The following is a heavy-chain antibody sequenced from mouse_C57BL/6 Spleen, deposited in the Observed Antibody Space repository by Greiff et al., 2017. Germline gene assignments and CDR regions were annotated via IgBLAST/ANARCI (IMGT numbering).Heavy chain of an antibody. J-gene: IGHJ2*01. D-gene: IGHD1-1*01. CDR1: GYTFTSYW. CDR3: TGVTTVVVNFDY. V-gene: IGHV1-5*01. CDR2: IYPGNSDT. Sequence: VQLQQSGTVLARPGASVKMSCKTSGYTFTSYWMHWVKQRPGQGLEWIGAIYPGNSDTSYNQKFKGKAKLTAVTSASTAYMELSSLTNEDSAVLYCTGVTTVVVNFDYWGQGTPLTVSS.